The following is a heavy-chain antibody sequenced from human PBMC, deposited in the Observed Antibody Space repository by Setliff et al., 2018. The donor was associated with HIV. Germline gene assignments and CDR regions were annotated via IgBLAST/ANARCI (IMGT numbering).Heavy chain of an antibody. CDR1: GYTFTTYD. D-gene: IGHD3-22*01. CDR2: ISPYNGHT. V-gene: IGHV1-18*01. J-gene: IGHJ4*02. CDR3: ARTDYGGNSGGNYFDHSAYYYG. Sequence: ASVKVSCKASGYTFTTYDITWVRQAPGQGLEWLGWISPYNGHTNFAQKFQGRVTMTTDTATSTAYMEVRSLRSDDTAVYYCARTDYGGNSGGNYFDHSAYYYGWGQGTLVTVSS.